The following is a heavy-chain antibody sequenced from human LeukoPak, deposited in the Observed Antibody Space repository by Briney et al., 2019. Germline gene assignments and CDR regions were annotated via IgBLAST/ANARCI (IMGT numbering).Heavy chain of an antibody. J-gene: IGHJ4*02. Sequence: GGSLRLSCAASTFTFSNAWMSWVRQAPGKGLEWVSGISGGGDIINYVDSVKGRFIISRDNSKNTLYLQMSSLRAEDTAVYYCAKPIVGATVTFDHWGQGTLVTVSS. CDR2: ISGGGDII. V-gene: IGHV3-23*01. CDR3: AKPIVGATVTFDH. D-gene: IGHD1-26*01. CDR1: TFTFSNAW.